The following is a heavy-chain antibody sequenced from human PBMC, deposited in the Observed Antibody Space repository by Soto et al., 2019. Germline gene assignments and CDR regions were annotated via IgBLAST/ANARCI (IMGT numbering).Heavy chain of an antibody. V-gene: IGHV3-23*01. CDR1: GFTFSSSP. CDR3: AKRSGDHYIRWFDP. CDR2: ISGDASIT. D-gene: IGHD4-17*01. Sequence: GGSLRLSCAASGFTFSSSPMTWVRQAPGKGLQWVSAISGDASITSYTDSVKSRFTISRDNSKNTLYLQMSSLRAEDSAVYFCAKRSGDHYIRWFDPWGQGTLVTVSS. J-gene: IGHJ5*02.